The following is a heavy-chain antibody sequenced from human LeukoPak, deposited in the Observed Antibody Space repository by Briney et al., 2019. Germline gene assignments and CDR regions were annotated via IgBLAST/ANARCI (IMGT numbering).Heavy chain of an antibody. CDR1: GYTFSIYG. CDR2: ISPYNGKT. CDR3: ARGTGGDGYNYLDY. V-gene: IGHV1-18*01. Sequence: ASVKVSCKASGYTFSIYGISLVRQAPGQGLEWMGWISPYNGKTNSAQKVQGRVTMTTDTSTSIAYMELRSLRSDDTAVYYGARGTGGDGYNYLDYWGQGTLVTVSS. D-gene: IGHD5-24*01. J-gene: IGHJ4*02.